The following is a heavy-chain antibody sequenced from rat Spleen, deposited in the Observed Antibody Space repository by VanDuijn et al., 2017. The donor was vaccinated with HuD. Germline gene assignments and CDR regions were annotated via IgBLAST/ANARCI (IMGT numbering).Heavy chain of an antibody. V-gene: IGHV5-25*01. CDR1: GFTFRNYD. D-gene: IGHD4-6*01. J-gene: IGHJ2*01. CDR3: TRGTYFRH. CDR2: INPGGGNI. Sequence: EVQLVESGGGLVQPGRSLKLSCAASGFTFRNYDMAWVRQAPTKGLEWVASINPGGGNIFYRDSGNVRFTISRDIAKSTLYLQMNNLRSEDTANYYCTRGTYFRHWGQGVMVTVAS.